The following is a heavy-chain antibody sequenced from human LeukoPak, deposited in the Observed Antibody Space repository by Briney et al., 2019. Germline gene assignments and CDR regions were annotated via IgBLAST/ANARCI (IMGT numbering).Heavy chain of an antibody. D-gene: IGHD3/OR15-3a*01. CDR3: ARFATSGLYYFDN. J-gene: IGHJ4*02. CDR2: VYHSGNA. CDR1: GYSISSGYY. Sequence: SETLSLTCTVSGYSISSGYYWSWIRQPPGKGLEWIGTVYHSGNAFYNSSLKSRVTVSVDTSKNQFSLKLISVTAADTAVYYCARFATSGLYYFDNWGQGTLVTVSS. V-gene: IGHV4-38-2*02.